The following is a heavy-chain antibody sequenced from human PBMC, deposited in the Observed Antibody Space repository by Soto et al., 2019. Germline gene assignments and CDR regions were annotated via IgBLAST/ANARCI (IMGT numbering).Heavy chain of an antibody. CDR1: GYTFTSYW. J-gene: IGHJ4*02. CDR2: IYPGDSDT. D-gene: IGHD3-22*01. Sequence: PGESLKISCKGSGYTFTSYWIGWVRQVPGKGLGWMGIIYPGDSDTRYSPSFQGQVSISADKSISTAYLQWSSLKASDTAMYYCGIPYSHDSIGPAYWGQGTLVTVSS. CDR3: GIPYSHDSIGPAY. V-gene: IGHV5-51*01.